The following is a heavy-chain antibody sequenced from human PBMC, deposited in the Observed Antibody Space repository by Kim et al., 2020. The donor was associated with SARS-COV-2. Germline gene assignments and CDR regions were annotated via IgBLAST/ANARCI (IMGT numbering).Heavy chain of an antibody. J-gene: IGHJ4*02. Sequence: SVKVSCKASGGTFSSYTISWVRQAPGQGLEWMGRIIPILGIANYAQKFQGRVTITADKSTSTAYMELSSLRSEDTAVYYCARGGLVISAGGGYWGQGTLVTVSS. CDR2: IIPILGIA. CDR1: GGTFSSYT. V-gene: IGHV1-69*02. CDR3: ARGGLVISAGGGY. D-gene: IGHD3-9*01.